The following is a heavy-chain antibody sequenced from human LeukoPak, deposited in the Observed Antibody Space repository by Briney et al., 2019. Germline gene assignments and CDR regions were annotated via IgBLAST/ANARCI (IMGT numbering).Heavy chain of an antibody. Sequence: PGRSLRLSCAASGFTFDNYAMHWVRQAPGKGLERVPGISWNSGTIGYADSVKGRFTISRDNAKNSLYLHMNSLRDEDTAVYYCAQKGGADTWGQGTLVTVSS. CDR1: GFTFDNYA. J-gene: IGHJ5*02. D-gene: IGHD2-15*01. CDR3: AQKGGADT. CDR2: ISWNSGTI. V-gene: IGHV3-9*01.